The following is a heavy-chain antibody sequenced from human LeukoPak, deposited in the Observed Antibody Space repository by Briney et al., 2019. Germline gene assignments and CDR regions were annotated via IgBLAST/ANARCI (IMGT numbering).Heavy chain of an antibody. Sequence: ASVKVSCKASGYTFTSYGISWVRQAPGQGLEWMGWISAYNGNTNYAQKLQGRVTITTDTSTRTAYMELRSLRSDDTAVYYCARVGVVVVVAAPDYWGQGTLVTVSS. V-gene: IGHV1-18*01. D-gene: IGHD2-15*01. CDR3: ARVGVVVVVAAPDY. CDR2: ISAYNGNT. CDR1: GYTFTSYG. J-gene: IGHJ4*02.